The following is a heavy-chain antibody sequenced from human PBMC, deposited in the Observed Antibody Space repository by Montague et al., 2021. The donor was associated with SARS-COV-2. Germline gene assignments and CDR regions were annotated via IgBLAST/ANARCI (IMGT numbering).Heavy chain of an antibody. D-gene: IGHD1/OR15-1a*01. CDR3: ARRGLNNAFDI. V-gene: IGHV4-39*02. CDR2: IYFTGKT. CDR1: GDSISRSHYF. J-gene: IGHJ3*02. Sequence: SETLSLTCSVSGDSISRSHYFWAWIRQPPGMGLEWIGSIYFTGKTYYHPSLKSRVTISIDTSKNHFSLRLSSVTAADSAVFYCARRGLNNAFDIWGLGTMLTSSS.